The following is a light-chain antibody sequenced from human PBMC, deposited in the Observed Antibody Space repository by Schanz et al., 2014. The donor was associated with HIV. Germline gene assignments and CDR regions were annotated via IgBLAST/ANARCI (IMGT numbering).Light chain of an antibody. J-gene: IGLJ2*01. Sequence: QSVLTQPPSLSGAPGQRVSLSCNGTSSNIGAGYDVHWYQQFPGTAPKLLIFDDSSRPSGVPDRFSGSKSGTSASLAITGLQADDEADYYCQSFDRGMRGLIFGGGTKLTV. V-gene: IGLV1-40*01. CDR3: QSFDRGMRGLI. CDR1: SSNIGAGYD. CDR2: DDS.